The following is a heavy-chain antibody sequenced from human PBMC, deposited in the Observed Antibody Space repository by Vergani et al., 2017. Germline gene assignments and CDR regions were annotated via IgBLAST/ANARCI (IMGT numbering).Heavy chain of an antibody. J-gene: IGHJ5*02. D-gene: IGHD3/OR15-3a*01. CDR1: GHTFTSHG. V-gene: IGHV1-18*04. Sequence: QVPLVQSGAEVKKPGASVKVSCKPSGHTFTSHGITWVRQAPEQGLEWMGWISAYNGNKNYAQKLQGRVTMTTDTSTSTAYMEVRRLRSGDTAVYYCARDGGTGAASWGQGTLVTVSS. CDR2: ISAYNGNK. CDR3: ARDGGTGAAS.